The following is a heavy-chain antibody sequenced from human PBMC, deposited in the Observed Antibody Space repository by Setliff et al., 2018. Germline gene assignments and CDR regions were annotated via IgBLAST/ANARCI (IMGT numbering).Heavy chain of an antibody. J-gene: IGHJ5*02. V-gene: IGHV3-15*01. CDR1: GFTFSNAW. Sequence: KPGGSLRLSCAASGFTFSNAWMSWVRQAPGKGLEWVGRIKSKTDGGTTDYAAPVKGRFAISRDDSKNTLYLQMNSLKTEDTAVYYCTTSIYCSGGSCYGVNWFDPWGQGTLVTVSS. CDR2: IKSKTDGGTT. CDR3: TTSIYCSGGSCYGVNWFDP. D-gene: IGHD2-15*01.